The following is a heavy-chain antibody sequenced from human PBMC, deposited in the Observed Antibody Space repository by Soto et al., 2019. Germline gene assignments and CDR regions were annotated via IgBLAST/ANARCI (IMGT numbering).Heavy chain of an antibody. CDR3: ARLVYSSSPLVPFDY. D-gene: IGHD6-6*01. J-gene: IGHJ4*02. Sequence: GESLKISCKGSVYRFSSHWIGWVRQMPGKGLEWMGIMCPGDSDTRYSPSFQGQVTISADKSISTAYLQWSSLKASDTAMYYCARLVYSSSPLVPFDYWGQGTLVTVSS. CDR2: MCPGDSDT. V-gene: IGHV5-51*01. CDR1: VYRFSSHW.